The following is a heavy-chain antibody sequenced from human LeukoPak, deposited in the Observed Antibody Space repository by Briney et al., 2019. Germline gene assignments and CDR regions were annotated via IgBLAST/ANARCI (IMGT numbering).Heavy chain of an antibody. CDR1: GYSISSSNW. CDR3: ARTGSYYGSGSSY. Sequence: PSDALSLTCAVSGYSISSSNWWGWIRQPPGKGLEWIGYIYYSGSTNYNPSLKSRVTMSVDTSKNQFSLKLSSVTAADTAVYYCARTGSYYGSGSSYWGQGTLVTVSS. J-gene: IGHJ4*02. CDR2: IYYSGST. V-gene: IGHV4-28*01. D-gene: IGHD3-10*01.